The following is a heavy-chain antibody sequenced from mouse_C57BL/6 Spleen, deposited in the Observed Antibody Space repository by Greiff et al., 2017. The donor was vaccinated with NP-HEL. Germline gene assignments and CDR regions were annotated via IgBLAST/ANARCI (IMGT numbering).Heavy chain of an antibody. CDR3: ARDGGSSSFAY. CDR1: GYTFTDYY. V-gene: IGHV1-19*01. J-gene: IGHJ3*01. Sequence: VQLQQSGPVLVKPGASVKMSCKASGYTFTDYYMNWVKQSHGKSLEWIGVINPYNGGTSYNQKFKGKATLTVDKSSSTAYMELNSLTSEDSAVYYCARDGGSSSFAYWGQGTLVTVSA. CDR2: INPYNGGT. D-gene: IGHD1-1*01.